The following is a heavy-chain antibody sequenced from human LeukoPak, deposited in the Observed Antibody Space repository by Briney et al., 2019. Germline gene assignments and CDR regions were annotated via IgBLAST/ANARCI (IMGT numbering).Heavy chain of an antibody. J-gene: IGHJ4*02. CDR1: GFTFGSSW. Sequence: GGSLRLSCAAFGFTFGSSWMCWVRQAPGRGLERVAIINPDGSKKYYMDSVKGRFTISRDYVKNSLYLQMDSLRAEGTAVYYCARDSAYSAFDYWGQGALVTVSS. CDR2: INPDGSKK. CDR3: ARDSAYSAFDY. D-gene: IGHD4-11*01. V-gene: IGHV3-7*01.